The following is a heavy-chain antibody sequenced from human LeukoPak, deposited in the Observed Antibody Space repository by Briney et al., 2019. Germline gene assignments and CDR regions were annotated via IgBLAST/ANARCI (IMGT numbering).Heavy chain of an antibody. D-gene: IGHD3-10*01. V-gene: IGHV5-51*01. CDR3: VRYPPGNYGMDV. J-gene: IGHJ6*02. CDR2: INPGNSNT. CDR1: GYSFTVYW. Sequence: GESLKISCKGSGYSFTVYWIGWVRQMPGKGLEWMGIINPGNSNTRYSPSFQGQVTISADKSITTAYLQWNSLKASDTAIYYCVRYPPGNYGMDVWGQGTTVTVSS.